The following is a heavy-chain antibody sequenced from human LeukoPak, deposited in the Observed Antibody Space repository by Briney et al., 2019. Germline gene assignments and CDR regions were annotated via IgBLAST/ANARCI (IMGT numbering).Heavy chain of an antibody. V-gene: IGHV3-33*01. Sequence: PGGSLRLSCAASGFTFSSYGMHWVRQAPGKGLEWVAVIWYDGSNKYYADSVKGRFTISRDNSKNTLYLQMNGLRAEDTAVYYCARENYSGSGSYYIPSAFDIWGQGTMVTVSS. J-gene: IGHJ3*02. CDR3: ARENYSGSGSYYIPSAFDI. CDR2: IWYDGSNK. CDR1: GFTFSSYG. D-gene: IGHD3-10*01.